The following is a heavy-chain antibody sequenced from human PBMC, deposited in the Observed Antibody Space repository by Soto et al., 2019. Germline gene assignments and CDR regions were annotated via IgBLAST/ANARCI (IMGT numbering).Heavy chain of an antibody. D-gene: IGHD6-19*01. CDR2: INAGNGNT. V-gene: IGHV1-3*01. J-gene: IGHJ4*02. Sequence: ASVKVSCKASGYTFTSYAMHWVRQAPGQRLEWMGWINAGNGNTKYSQKFQGRVTITRDTSASTAYMELSSLRSEDTAVYYCARDYARFGGGWYAYWGQGTLVTVSS. CDR3: ARDYARFGGGWYAY. CDR1: GYTFTSYA.